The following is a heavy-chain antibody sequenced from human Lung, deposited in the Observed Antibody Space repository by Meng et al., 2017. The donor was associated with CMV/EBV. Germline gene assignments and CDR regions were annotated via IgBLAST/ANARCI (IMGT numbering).Heavy chain of an antibody. CDR2: IIPIFGTA. D-gene: IGHD6-13*01. V-gene: IGHV1-69*05. Sequence: SVKVSCKASGYTFTSYGISWVRQAPGQGLEWMGGIIPIFGTANYAQKFQGRVTITTDESTSTAYMELSSLRSEDTAVYYCARGGSSSWSRRYNWLDPWGQGXLVTVSS. CDR3: ARGGSSSWSRRYNWLDP. J-gene: IGHJ5*02. CDR1: GYTFTSYG.